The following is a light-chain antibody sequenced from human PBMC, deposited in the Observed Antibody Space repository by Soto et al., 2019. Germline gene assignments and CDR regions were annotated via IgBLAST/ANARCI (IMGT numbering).Light chain of an antibody. CDR3: QQYGSSPRT. Sequence: GTLSLSPGERATLSCSASQSVSSSYLAWYQQKPGQAPRLLIYGASSRATGIPDRFSGSGSVTDFTLTISRLEPEDFAVYFCQQYGSSPRTFGQGTKVDIK. CDR1: QSVSSSY. CDR2: GAS. J-gene: IGKJ1*01. V-gene: IGKV3-20*01.